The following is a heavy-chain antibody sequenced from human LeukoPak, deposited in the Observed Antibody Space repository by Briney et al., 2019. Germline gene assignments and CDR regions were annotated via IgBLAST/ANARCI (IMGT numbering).Heavy chain of an antibody. J-gene: IGHJ4*02. Sequence: GESLKISCKGSGYSFTSYWIGWVRQMPGKGLEWMGIIYPGDSDTRYSPSFQGQVTISADKSISTAYLQWSSLKASDTAMYYCARIGYCSSTSCLWGFDYWGQGTLVTVSS. CDR3: ARIGYCSSTSCLWGFDY. CDR1: GYSFTSYW. V-gene: IGHV5-51*01. CDR2: IYPGDSDT. D-gene: IGHD2-2*01.